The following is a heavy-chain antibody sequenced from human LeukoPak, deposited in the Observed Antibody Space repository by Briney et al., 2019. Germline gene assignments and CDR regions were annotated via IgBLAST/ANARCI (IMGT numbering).Heavy chain of an antibody. Sequence: GGSLRLSCAASGFTFSSYSMKWVRQDPGKGLEWVSSISSSSYIYYADLVKGRFTISRDNAKNSLYQQMNSLRAEDTAVYYCAREACSSTSCHPRDYYYYGMDVWGQGTTVTVSS. V-gene: IGHV3-21*01. CDR1: GFTFSSYS. CDR2: ISSSSYI. D-gene: IGHD2-2*01. CDR3: AREACSSTSCHPRDYYYYGMDV. J-gene: IGHJ6*02.